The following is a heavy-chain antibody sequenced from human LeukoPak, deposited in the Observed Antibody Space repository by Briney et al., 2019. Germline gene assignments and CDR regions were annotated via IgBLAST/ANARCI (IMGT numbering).Heavy chain of an antibody. CDR1: GFTVSSNY. J-gene: IGHJ4*02. CDR3: AKIPQVATYTVPNFDF. CDR2: IIWSGGST. V-gene: IGHV3-23*01. D-gene: IGHD3-16*01. Sequence: GGSLRLSCAASGFTVSSNYMSWVRQAPGKGLEWVSGIIWSGGSTGYADSVKGRFTISRDNSKNTLYLQMNSLRAEDTAVYYCAKIPQVATYTVPNFDFWGQGTLVTVST.